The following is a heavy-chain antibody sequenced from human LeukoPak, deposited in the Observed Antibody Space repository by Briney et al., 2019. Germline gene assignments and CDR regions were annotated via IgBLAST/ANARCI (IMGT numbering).Heavy chain of an antibody. Sequence: SETLSLTCTVSGGSISSYYWSWIRQPPGKGLEWIGYIYYSGSTSYNPSLKSRVTISVDTSKNQFSLKLSSVTAADTAVYYCARDDYGDYFDYWGQGILVTVSS. J-gene: IGHJ4*02. D-gene: IGHD4-17*01. CDR3: ARDDYGDYFDY. CDR1: GGSISSYY. V-gene: IGHV4-59*01. CDR2: IYYSGST.